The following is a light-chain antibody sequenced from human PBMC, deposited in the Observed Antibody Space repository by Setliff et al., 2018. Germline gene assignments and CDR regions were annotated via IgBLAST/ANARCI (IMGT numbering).Light chain of an antibody. CDR2: DVS. Sequence: PASVSGSPGQSITISCTGTSSDVGGYNYVSWYQQHPGKAPKLMIYDVSNRPSGVSNRFSGSKSGNTASLTISGPQAEDEADYYCSSYTSSSTLGVFGTGTKVTV. CDR1: SSDVGGYNY. CDR3: SSYTSSSTLGV. J-gene: IGLJ1*01. V-gene: IGLV2-14*01.